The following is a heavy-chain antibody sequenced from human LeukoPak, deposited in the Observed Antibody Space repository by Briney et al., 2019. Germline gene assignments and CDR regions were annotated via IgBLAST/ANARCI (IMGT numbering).Heavy chain of an antibody. CDR3: AKGPIFGVVRSFDY. J-gene: IGHJ4*02. D-gene: IGHD3-3*01. CDR2: IIGSDGIT. CDR1: GFTFSSYA. Sequence: SGRSLRLSCAVSGFTFSSYAMSWVSQAPGKGMEWVSAIIGSDGITYYADSRKGRFTISRDNSKNTLYLQMNSLRADDTAVYYCAKGPIFGVVRSFDYWGQGTLVTVSS. V-gene: IGHV3-23*01.